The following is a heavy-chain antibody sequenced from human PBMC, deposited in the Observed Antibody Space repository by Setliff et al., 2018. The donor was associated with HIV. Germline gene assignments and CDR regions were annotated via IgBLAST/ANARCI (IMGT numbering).Heavy chain of an antibody. D-gene: IGHD3-22*01. CDR3: ARGLTVHDNFDI. V-gene: IGHV4-34*01. J-gene: IGHJ3*02. Sequence: SETLSLTCAVYGGSFSGYYWSWIRQPPGKGLEWIGEINHSGITNYNPALKSRVTISVDTSKNQFSLKLSSVAAADTAVYYCARGLTVHDNFDIWGQGTMVTVSS. CDR1: GGSFSGYY. CDR2: INHSGIT.